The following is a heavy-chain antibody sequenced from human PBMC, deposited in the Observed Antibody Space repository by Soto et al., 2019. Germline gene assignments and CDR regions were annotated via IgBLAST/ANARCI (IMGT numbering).Heavy chain of an antibody. J-gene: IGHJ4*02. CDR2: INHVRIT. V-gene: IGHV4-34*01. CDR1: DDSMDSFY. D-gene: IGHD2-15*01. CDR3: ARAHYFSGGRQQPIDS. Sequence: PSETLSLTCTVSDDSMDSFYWNWIRQSLGKGLEWLVDINHVRITNYTPSLERRVSIPVDTSKSQFSRHLSSVTAADTAVYYCARAHYFSGGRQQPIDSWGQGTLVTVSS.